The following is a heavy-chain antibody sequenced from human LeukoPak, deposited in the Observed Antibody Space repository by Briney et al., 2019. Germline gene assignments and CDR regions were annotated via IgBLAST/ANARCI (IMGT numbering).Heavy chain of an antibody. Sequence: SETLSLTCTVSRGSISSYYWSWIRQPPGKGLEWIGYIYYSGSTNYNPSLKSRVTISVDTSKNQFSLKLSSVTAADTAVYYCARDSYGHYYYYMDVWGKGTTVTVSS. CDR1: RGSISSYY. J-gene: IGHJ6*03. CDR3: ARDSYGHYYYYMDV. V-gene: IGHV4-59*01. CDR2: IYYSGST. D-gene: IGHD3-10*01.